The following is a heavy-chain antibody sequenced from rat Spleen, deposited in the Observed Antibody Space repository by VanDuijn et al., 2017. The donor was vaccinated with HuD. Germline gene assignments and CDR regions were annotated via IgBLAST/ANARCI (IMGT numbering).Heavy chain of an antibody. V-gene: IGHV5-25*01. J-gene: IGHJ2*01. CDR1: GFTFSNYD. D-gene: IGHD1-11*01. Sequence: EVQVEESGGGLVQPGRSMKLSCAASGFTFSNYDMAWVRQAPTKGLGWVVSISPSGDSTHYRDSVKGRFTVSRDNAKSTLDLQMDSLRSEDTATYYCVRRGLRRVLDYWGQGVMVTVSS. CDR3: VRRGLRRVLDY. CDR2: ISPSGDST.